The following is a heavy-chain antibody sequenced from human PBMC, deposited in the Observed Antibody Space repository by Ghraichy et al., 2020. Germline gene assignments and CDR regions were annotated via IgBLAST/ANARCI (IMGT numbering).Heavy chain of an antibody. D-gene: IGHD4-17*01. CDR1: GFTFSSYW. CDR2: INRDGDYT. CDR3: VRDDDYDAVDY. J-gene: IGHJ4*02. V-gene: IGHV3-74*01. Sequence: LSLTCAASGFTFSSYWMHWVRQAPGEGLVCVSRINRDGDYTDYADSVKGRFTISRDNARNTLYLQMNSLRAEDTAVYYCVRDDDYDAVDYWGQGTLVTVSS.